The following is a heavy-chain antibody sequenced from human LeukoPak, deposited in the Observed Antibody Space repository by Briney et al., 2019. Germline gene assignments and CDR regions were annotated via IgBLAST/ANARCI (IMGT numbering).Heavy chain of an antibody. CDR1: GFTFSSYS. V-gene: IGHV3-23*01. CDR3: AKAYWEPPDAFDI. Sequence: GGSLRLSCAASGFTFSSYSMNWVRQAPGKGLEWVSAISGSGGSTYYADSVKGRFTISRDNSKNTLYLQMNSLRAEDTAVYYRAKAYWEPPDAFDIWGQGTMVTVSS. D-gene: IGHD1-26*01. CDR2: ISGSGGST. J-gene: IGHJ3*02.